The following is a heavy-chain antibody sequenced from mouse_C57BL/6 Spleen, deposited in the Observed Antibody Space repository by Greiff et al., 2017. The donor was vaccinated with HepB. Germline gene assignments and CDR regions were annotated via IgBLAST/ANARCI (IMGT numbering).Heavy chain of an antibody. D-gene: IGHD1-2*01. CDR3: ARSHEGEGYYGAMDY. V-gene: IGHV3-6*01. CDR1: GYSITSGYY. J-gene: IGHJ4*01. Sequence: EVQLKESGPGLVKPSQSLSLTCSVTGYSITSGYYWNWIRQFPGNKLEWMGYISYDGSNNYNPSLKNRISITRDTSKNQFFLKLKSVTTEDTATYYCARSHEGEGYYGAMDYWGQGTSVTVSS. CDR2: ISYDGSN.